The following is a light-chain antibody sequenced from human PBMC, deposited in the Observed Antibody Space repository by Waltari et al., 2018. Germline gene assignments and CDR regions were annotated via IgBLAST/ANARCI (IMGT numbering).Light chain of an antibody. CDR2: EVS. J-gene: IGLJ1*01. Sequence: QSALTQPASVSGSPGQSITISCTGTRSDVGSYNLVSWYQQHPGKAPKLRIYEVSKRPSGVSNRFSGSKSGNTASLTISGLQAEDEAGYYCCSYAGSSTLWVFGTGTKVTVL. CDR3: CSYAGSSTLWV. V-gene: IGLV2-23*02. CDR1: RSDVGSYNL.